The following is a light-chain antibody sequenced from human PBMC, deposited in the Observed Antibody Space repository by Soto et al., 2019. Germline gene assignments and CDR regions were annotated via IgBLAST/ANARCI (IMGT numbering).Light chain of an antibody. V-gene: IGKV3-20*01. CDR2: GAS. J-gene: IGKJ3*01. CDR1: QSVNSNY. CDR3: QQYSSSPPEFT. Sequence: EIVLTQSPGTLSVSPGERVTLSCRASQSVNSNYLAWYQQRPGQAPRLLIFGASYRATGIPDRFSGSGSGTDFTLTISRLEPVDFAVYYCQQYSSSPPEFTFGPGTKVDIK.